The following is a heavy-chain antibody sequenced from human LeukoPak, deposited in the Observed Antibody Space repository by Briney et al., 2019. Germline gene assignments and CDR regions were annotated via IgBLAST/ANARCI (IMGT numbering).Heavy chain of an antibody. CDR3: ARDSYTQPKDY. V-gene: IGHV1-69*04. CDR1: AGTFSSYA. J-gene: IGHJ4*02. D-gene: IGHD2-2*02. Sequence: ASVKVSCKASAGTFSSYAISWVRQAPGQGLEWMGRIIPILGIANYAQKFQGRVTITADKSTSTAYMELSSLRSEDTAVYYCARDSYTQPKDYWGQGTLVTVSS. CDR2: IIPILGIA.